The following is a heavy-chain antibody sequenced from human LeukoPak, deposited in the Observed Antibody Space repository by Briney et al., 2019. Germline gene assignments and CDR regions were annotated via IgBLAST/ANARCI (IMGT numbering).Heavy chain of an antibody. D-gene: IGHD2-15*01. V-gene: IGHV1-18*01. CDR1: GYTFTNYG. J-gene: IGHJ5*02. CDR2: ISTYDHDT. Sequence: GASVKVSCKASGYTFTNYGISWVRQAPGQGLEWMAWISTYDHDTNYAQKFRGRVTMTTDTSTCTAYMELRSLGSDDTAVYYCVRDYFCSGGTCDDCFDPWGQGTLVTVSS. CDR3: VRDYFCSGGTCDDCFDP.